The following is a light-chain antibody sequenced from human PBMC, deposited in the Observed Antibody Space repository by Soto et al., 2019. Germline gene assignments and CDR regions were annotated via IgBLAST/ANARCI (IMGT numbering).Light chain of an antibody. CDR1: QSISSY. Sequence: DIQMTQSPSSLSASVGDRVTITCRSSQSISSYLNWYQQKPGKAPNLLIYAAYSLQSGVPSRFSGSGSETDFNLTINSLQPEDFATYYCQQTSSTPLTFGQGTKVEIK. V-gene: IGKV1-39*01. J-gene: IGKJ2*01. CDR3: QQTSSTPLT. CDR2: AAY.